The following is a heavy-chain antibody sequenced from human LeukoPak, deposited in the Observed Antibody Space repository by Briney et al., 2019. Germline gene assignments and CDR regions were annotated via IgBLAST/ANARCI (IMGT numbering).Heavy chain of an antibody. J-gene: IGHJ4*02. D-gene: IGHD1-26*01. V-gene: IGHV4-39*07. CDR1: GGSISSSSYY. Sequence: PSETLSLTCTVSGGSISSSSYYWGWIRQPPGKGLEWIGSIYYSGSTYYNPSLKSRVTISVDTSKNQFSLKLSSVTAADTAVYYCARLEWELLYYFDYWGQGTLVTVSS. CDR2: IYYSGST. CDR3: ARLEWELLYYFDY.